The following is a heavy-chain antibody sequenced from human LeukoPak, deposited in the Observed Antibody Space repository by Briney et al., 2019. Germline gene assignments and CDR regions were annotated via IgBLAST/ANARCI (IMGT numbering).Heavy chain of an antibody. CDR2: IYYSGST. CDR1: GGSIRSSTDY. V-gene: IGHV4-39*07. J-gene: IGHJ4*02. CDR3: AREGIVGATGSYFDY. Sequence: SETLSLTCTVSGGSIRSSTDYWGWIRQPPGKELEWIGSIYYSGSTYYNPSLKSRVTISVDTSKNQFSLKLSSVTAADTAVYYCAREGIVGATGSYFDYWGQGTLVTVSS. D-gene: IGHD1-26*01.